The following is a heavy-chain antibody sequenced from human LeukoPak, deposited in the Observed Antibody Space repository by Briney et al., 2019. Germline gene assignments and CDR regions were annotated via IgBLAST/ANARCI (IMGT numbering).Heavy chain of an antibody. J-gene: IGHJ4*02. V-gene: IGHV3-7*01. CDR2: IKQDGSEK. D-gene: IGHD3-22*01. Sequence: GGSLRLSCAASGFTFSSYWMSWVRQAPGKGLEWVANIKQDGSEKYYVDSVKGRFTISRDNAKNSLYLQMNSLRAEDTAVYYCARDLGYYYDSSGYSVFDYWGQGTPVTVSS. CDR3: ARDLGYYYDSSGYSVFDY. CDR1: GFTFSSYW.